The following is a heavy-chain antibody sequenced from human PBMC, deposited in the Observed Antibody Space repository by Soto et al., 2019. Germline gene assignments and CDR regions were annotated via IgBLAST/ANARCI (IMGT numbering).Heavy chain of an antibody. D-gene: IGHD2-2*01. V-gene: IGHV3-23*01. Sequence: GGSLRLSCAASGFTFSSYAMSWVRQAPGKGLEWVSAISGSGGSTYYADSVKGRFTISRDNSKNTLYLQMNSLRAEDTAVYYCANTYFYCSSTSCPGINDYWGQGTLVTVSS. J-gene: IGHJ4*02. CDR2: ISGSGGST. CDR3: ANTYFYCSSTSCPGINDY. CDR1: GFTFSSYA.